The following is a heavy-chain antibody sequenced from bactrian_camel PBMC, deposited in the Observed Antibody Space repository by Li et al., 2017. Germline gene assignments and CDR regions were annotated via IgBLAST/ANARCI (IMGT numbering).Heavy chain of an antibody. CDR2: IYTGGGST. J-gene: IGHJ4*01. Sequence: QVQLVESGGGSVQAGGSLRLSCAASGYTYSSNCMGWFRQAPGKEREGVAAIYTGGGSTYYADSVKGRFTVSRDNSKNTVYLQMDTLKSEDTAVYYCALGGRNKYPLPVPFNYWGQGTQVTVS. CDR1: GYTYSSNC. CDR3: ALGGRNKYPLPVPFNY. D-gene: IGHD1*01. V-gene: IGHV3S1*01.